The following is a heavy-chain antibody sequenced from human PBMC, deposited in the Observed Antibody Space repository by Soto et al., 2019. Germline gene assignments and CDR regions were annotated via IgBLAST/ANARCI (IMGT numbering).Heavy chain of an antibody. J-gene: IGHJ6*02. V-gene: IGHV3-74*01. CDR1: GFTFSSYW. CDR3: ARDRGAAAYYYYYGMDA. Sequence: GGSLRLSCAASGFTFSSYWMHWVRQAPGKGLVWVSRINSDGSSTSYADSVKGRFTISRDNAKNTLYLQMNSLRAEDTAVYYCARDRGAAAYYYYYGMDAWGQGTTVTVSS. CDR2: INSDGSST. D-gene: IGHD6-13*01.